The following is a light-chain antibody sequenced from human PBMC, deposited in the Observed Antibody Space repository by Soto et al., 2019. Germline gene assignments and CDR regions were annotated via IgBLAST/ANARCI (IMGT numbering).Light chain of an antibody. CDR1: QGIRTD. CDR2: GAS. CDR3: LQDFSYPRT. J-gene: IGKJ1*01. V-gene: IGKV1-6*01. Sequence: AVQLTQSPSSLSSFLLDIVTITCRASQGIRTDLGWYQQSPGKAPKVLIVGASTLQSGVPSRFSGSGSGTDFTLTISSLQPEDSATYYCLQDFSYPRTFGQGTKVDIK.